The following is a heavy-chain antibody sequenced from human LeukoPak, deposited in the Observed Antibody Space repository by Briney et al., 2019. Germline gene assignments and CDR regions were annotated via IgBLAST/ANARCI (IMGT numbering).Heavy chain of an antibody. J-gene: IGHJ4*02. Sequence: SVKVSCKASGYTFTSYAMNWVRQAPGQGLEWMGGIIHIFGSTTANYAQKFQGRITITADESTSTAYMELSSLRSEDTAVYFCAREGGYYFDYWGQGTLVTVSS. CDR3: AREGGYYFDY. CDR2: IIHIFGSTTA. V-gene: IGHV1-69*13. CDR1: GYTFTSYA. D-gene: IGHD2-15*01.